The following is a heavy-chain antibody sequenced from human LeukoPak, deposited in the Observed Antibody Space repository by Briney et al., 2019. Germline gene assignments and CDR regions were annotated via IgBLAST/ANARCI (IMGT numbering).Heavy chain of an antibody. V-gene: IGHV3-9*01. D-gene: IGHD6-13*01. CDR2: ISWNSASV. CDR1: GFTFDHYG. J-gene: IGHJ4*02. CDR3: AKDYGYSSSWYDY. Sequence: GGSLRLSCEASGFTFDHYGMHWVRQAPGKGLEWVSTISWNSASVGYVDSVKGRFTISRDNAKKTLYLQMNSLRPEDTALYYCAKDYGYSSSWYDYWGQGTLVTVSS.